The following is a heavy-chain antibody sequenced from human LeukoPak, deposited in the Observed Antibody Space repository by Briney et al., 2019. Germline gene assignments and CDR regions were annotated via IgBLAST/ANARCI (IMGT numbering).Heavy chain of an antibody. Sequence: SETLSLTCTVSGASISTYYWSWIRQPPGKGLEWIGYIYYSGSTNYNPSLKSRVTMSVDTSKNQFSLKLSSVTAADTAVYYCARVFHYYMDVWGKGTTVTVSS. CDR2: IYYSGST. J-gene: IGHJ6*03. CDR1: GASISTYY. D-gene: IGHD3-10*02. CDR3: ARVFHYYMDV. V-gene: IGHV4-59*12.